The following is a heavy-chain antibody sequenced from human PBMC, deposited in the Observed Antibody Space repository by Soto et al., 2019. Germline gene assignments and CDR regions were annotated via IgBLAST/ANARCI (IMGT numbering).Heavy chain of an antibody. CDR2: INPHGGST. CDR3: ARSSGGNFGIIIEGTNWFAP. CDR1: RDTFTSYY. D-gene: IGHD1-26*01. J-gene: IGHJ5*02. V-gene: IGHV1-46*01. Sequence: GPSVKVSCKAPRDTFTSYYINWVRQAPGQGLEWMGVINPHGGSTAYAQKFKGRVTLTRDTSASTVYMEVGSLTSEDTAMHYCARSSGGNFGIIIEGTNWFAPWGQGTLVTVSS.